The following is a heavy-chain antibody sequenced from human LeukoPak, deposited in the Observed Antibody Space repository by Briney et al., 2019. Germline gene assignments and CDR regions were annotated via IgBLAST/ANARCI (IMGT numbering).Heavy chain of an antibody. J-gene: IGHJ4*02. V-gene: IGHV3-7*01. Sequence: GGSLRLSCAVSGLTFSSSWMDWVRQAPGKGLEWVASINPDGDKKYSADSVKGRFTISRDNAENSLYLQMNSLRVEDTAFYYCARDLAYSRLDYWGQGMLVAVSS. CDR2: INPDGDKK. CDR3: ARDLAYSRLDY. D-gene: IGHD5-18*01. CDR1: GLTFSSSW.